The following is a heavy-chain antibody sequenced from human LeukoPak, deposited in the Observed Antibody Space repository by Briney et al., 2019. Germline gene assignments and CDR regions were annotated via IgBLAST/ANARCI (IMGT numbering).Heavy chain of an antibody. CDR2: MNPNSGNT. D-gene: IGHD3-10*01. CDR1: GYTFTSYD. CDR3: ARWFGELLFTPYYYYYMDV. J-gene: IGHJ6*03. Sequence: ASVKVSCKASGYTFTSYDINWVRQATGQGLEWMGWMNPNSGNTGYAQKFQGRVTMTRNTSISTAYMELSSLRSEDTAVYYCARWFGELLFTPYYYYYMDVWGKGTTVTISS. V-gene: IGHV1-8*01.